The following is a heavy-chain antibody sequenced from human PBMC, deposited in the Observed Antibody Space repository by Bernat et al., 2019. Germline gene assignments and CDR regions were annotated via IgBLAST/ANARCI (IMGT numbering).Heavy chain of an antibody. Sequence: QVQLVESGGGVVQPGGSLRLSCAASGFTFSSYGMHWVRQAPGKGLEWVAFIRYDGSNKYYADSVKGRFTISRDNSKNTLYLQMNSLRAEDTAVYYCAKGATMIVRVDGMDVWGQGTTVTVSS. V-gene: IGHV3-30*02. CDR3: AKGATMIVRVDGMDV. J-gene: IGHJ6*02. CDR2: IRYDGSNK. CDR1: GFTFSSYG. D-gene: IGHD3-22*01.